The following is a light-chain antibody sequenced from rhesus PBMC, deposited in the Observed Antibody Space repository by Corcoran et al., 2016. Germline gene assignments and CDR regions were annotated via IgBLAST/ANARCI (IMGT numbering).Light chain of an antibody. V-gene: IGKV1-22*01. Sequence: DIQMTQSPSSLSASVGDTVTITCRASQGISSWLAWYQQQPGKAHQVLIYKSSSLERGVPSRLSGSGSGTYVTLNISSLQSEDFATYYCQQYSSRPRTFGQGTKVEIK. CDR3: QQYSSRPRT. CDR1: QGISSW. CDR2: KSS. J-gene: IGKJ1*01.